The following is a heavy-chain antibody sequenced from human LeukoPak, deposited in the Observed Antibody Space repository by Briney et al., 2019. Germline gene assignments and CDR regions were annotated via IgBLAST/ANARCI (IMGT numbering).Heavy chain of an antibody. CDR1: GFTFSSYG. CDR2: IWYDGSNK. Sequence: PGRSLRLSCAASGFTFSSYGMHWVRQAPGKGLEWVAVIWYDGSNKYYADSVKGRFTISRDNSKNTLYLQMNSLRAEDTAVYYCARDRGRVSSWSDIDCWGQGTLVTVSS. J-gene: IGHJ4*02. CDR3: ARDRGRVSSWSDIDC. V-gene: IGHV3-33*01. D-gene: IGHD6-13*01.